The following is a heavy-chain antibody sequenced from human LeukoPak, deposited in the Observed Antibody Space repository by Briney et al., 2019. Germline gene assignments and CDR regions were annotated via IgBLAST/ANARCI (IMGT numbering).Heavy chain of an antibody. D-gene: IGHD3-9*01. Sequence: SETLSLTCTVSGGSISSYYWSWIRQPPGKGLEWIGYIYYSGSTNYNPSLKSRVTISVDMSKNQFSLKLSSVTAADTAVYYCAGAGRYFDSEWYFDLWGRGTLVTVSS. CDR3: AGAGRYFDSEWYFDL. J-gene: IGHJ2*01. CDR1: GGSISSYY. CDR2: IYYSGST. V-gene: IGHV4-59*01.